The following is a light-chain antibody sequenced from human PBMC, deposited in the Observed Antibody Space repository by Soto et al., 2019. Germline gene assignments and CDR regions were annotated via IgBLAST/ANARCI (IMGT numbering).Light chain of an antibody. CDR1: SSDIGASNY. CDR3: SSYTVNSVTLYV. J-gene: IGLJ1*01. V-gene: IGLV2-14*01. CDR2: EVN. Sequence: QSVLTQPASVSGSPGQSNTISCTGTSSDIGASNYVSWYQQHPGKAPKVMIYEVNNRPSGVSNRFSGSKSGNTASLTISGLQAEDEADYYCSSYTVNSVTLYVFGTGTKVTV.